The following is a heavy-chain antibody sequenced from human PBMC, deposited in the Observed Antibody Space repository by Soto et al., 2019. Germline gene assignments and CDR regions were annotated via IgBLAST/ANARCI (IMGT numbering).Heavy chain of an antibody. Sequence: GGSLRLSCAASGFTFDDYAMHWVRQAPGKGLEWVSGISWNSGSIGYADSVKGRFTISRDNAKNSLYLQMNSLRAEDTALYYCAKDDGYKVYYYGMDVWRQGTTVTVSS. D-gene: IGHD5-12*01. V-gene: IGHV3-9*01. CDR3: AKDDGYKVYYYGMDV. CDR1: GFTFDDYA. J-gene: IGHJ6*02. CDR2: ISWNSGSI.